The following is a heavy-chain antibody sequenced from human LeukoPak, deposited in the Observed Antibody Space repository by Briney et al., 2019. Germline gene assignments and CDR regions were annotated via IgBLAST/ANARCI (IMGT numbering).Heavy chain of an antibody. V-gene: IGHV3-11*01. Sequence: PGGSLRLSCAASGFTFNQHSMSWIRQAPGKGLEWLSYISRNGGAVHCADSVEGRFTISRDNAKNSLSLQMNGLKTDDTAVYFCPRASSLSGGFDPWGRGTLVTVSS. D-gene: IGHD6-25*01. CDR3: PRASSLSGGFDP. CDR1: GFTFNQHS. CDR2: ISRNGGAV. J-gene: IGHJ5*02.